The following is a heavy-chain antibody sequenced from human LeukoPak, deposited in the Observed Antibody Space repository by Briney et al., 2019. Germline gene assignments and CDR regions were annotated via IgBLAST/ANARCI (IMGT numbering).Heavy chain of an antibody. Sequence: SETLSLTCTVSGGSISSYYWSWIRQPAGKGLEWIGRIYTSGSTNYNPSLKSRVTMSVDTSKNQFSLKLSSVTAADTAVYYCARGGGYCTNAVCFSYYFDYWGQGTLVTVSS. D-gene: IGHD2-8*01. V-gene: IGHV4-4*07. J-gene: IGHJ4*02. CDR3: ARGGGYCTNAVCFSYYFDY. CDR1: GGSISSYY. CDR2: IYTSGST.